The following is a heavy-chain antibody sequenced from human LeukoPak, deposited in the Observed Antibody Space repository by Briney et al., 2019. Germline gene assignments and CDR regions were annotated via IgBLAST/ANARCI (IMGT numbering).Heavy chain of an antibody. D-gene: IGHD1-26*01. CDR1: GFSFSSTS. Sequence: GGSLRLSCATSGFSFSSTSLNWLRQAPGKGLQYVSSIDTSSYTYYAGSVKGRFTISRDNAKNSLYLQMNSLRAEDTSVYYCATESSGALDYWGQGTLVTVSS. J-gene: IGHJ4*02. V-gene: IGHV3-21*01. CDR2: IDTSSYT. CDR3: ATESSGALDY.